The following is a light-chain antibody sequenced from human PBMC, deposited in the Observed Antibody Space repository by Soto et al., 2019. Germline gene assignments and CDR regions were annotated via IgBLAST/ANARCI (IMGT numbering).Light chain of an antibody. J-gene: IGKJ1*01. CDR2: GAS. CDR1: QSVSSSY. Sequence: EIVLTQSPGTLSLSPGERATLSCRASQSVSSSYLAWYQQKPGQAPRLLIYGASSRATGIPARFSGSGSGTDFTRTISRLEPEDFAVYYCQQYGSSRTFGQGTKVEIK. V-gene: IGKV3-20*01. CDR3: QQYGSSRT.